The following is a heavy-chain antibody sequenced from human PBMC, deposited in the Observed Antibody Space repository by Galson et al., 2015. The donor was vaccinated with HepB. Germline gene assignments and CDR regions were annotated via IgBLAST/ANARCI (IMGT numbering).Heavy chain of an antibody. CDR2: ISSSSSYI. V-gene: IGHV3-21*01. CDR1: GFTFSSYS. Sequence: SLRLSCAASGFTFSSYSMNWVRQAPGKGLEWVSSISSSSSYIYYADSVKGRFTISRDNAKNSLYLQMNSLRAEDTAVYYCARDFPYYDFWSGYSLSPVDYWGQGTLVTVSS. CDR3: ARDFPYYDFWSGYSLSPVDY. D-gene: IGHD3-3*01. J-gene: IGHJ4*02.